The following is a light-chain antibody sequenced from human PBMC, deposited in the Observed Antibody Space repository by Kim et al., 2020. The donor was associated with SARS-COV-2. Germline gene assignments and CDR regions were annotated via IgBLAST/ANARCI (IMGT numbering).Light chain of an antibody. Sequence: DIQMTQSPSSLSASLGDTVTITCRASQGVSNFLAWFQQKPGKAPKSLIYAASSLHSGVPSRFSGRRSGTEFTLTIISVQAEDSGIYYCQQYSSVPYTLGQGTKVDIK. CDR3: QQYSSVPYT. J-gene: IGKJ2*01. CDR1: QGVSNF. CDR2: AAS. V-gene: IGKV1-16*01.